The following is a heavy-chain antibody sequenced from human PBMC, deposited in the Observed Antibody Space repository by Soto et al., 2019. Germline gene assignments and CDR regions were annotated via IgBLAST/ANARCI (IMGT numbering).Heavy chain of an antibody. CDR2: IRSRTYGGTT. D-gene: IGHD6-13*01. Sequence: GGSLRLSCTASGIILGDYAISWVRQAAGKGLEWVGLIRSRTYGGTTEYAASVKGRFAISRDDSRGIAYLQMNSLNTEDTAMYYCTRHYTGIAASRKGKYDFWGQGTLVTVSS. CDR1: GIILGDYA. J-gene: IGHJ4*02. CDR3: TRHYTGIAASRKGKYDF. V-gene: IGHV3-49*04.